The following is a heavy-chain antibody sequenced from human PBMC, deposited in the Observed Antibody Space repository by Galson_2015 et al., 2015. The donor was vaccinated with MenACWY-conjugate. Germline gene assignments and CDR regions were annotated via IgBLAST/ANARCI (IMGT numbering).Heavy chain of an antibody. V-gene: IGHV3-23*01. Sequence: SLRLSCAASGFTFRSYAMTWVRQAPGKGLEWVSDISGNSASIRYADSVKGRFTISRDNSKNTVYLEMNSLRAEDTAVYYCAKDGIVGNGRFDWFDPWGQGTLVTVSS. J-gene: IGHJ5*02. CDR2: ISGNSASI. CDR1: GFTFRSYA. D-gene: IGHD1-26*01. CDR3: AKDGIVGNGRFDWFDP.